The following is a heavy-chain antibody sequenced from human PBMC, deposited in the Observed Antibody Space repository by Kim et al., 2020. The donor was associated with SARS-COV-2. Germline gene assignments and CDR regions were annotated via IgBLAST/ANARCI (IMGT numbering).Heavy chain of an antibody. CDR3: ARHDSSGYYYYYYYGMDV. Sequence: GGSLRLSCAASGFTFDDYGMSWVRQAPGKGLEWVSGINWNGGSTGYADSVKGRFTISRDNAKNSLYLQMNSLTAEDTALYHCARHDSSGYYYYYYYGMDVWGQGTTVTVSS. CDR1: GFTFDDYG. D-gene: IGHD3-22*01. V-gene: IGHV3-20*01. CDR2: INWNGGST. J-gene: IGHJ6*02.